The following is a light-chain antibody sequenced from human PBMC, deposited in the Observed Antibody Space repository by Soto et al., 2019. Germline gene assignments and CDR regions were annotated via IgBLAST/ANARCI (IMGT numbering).Light chain of an antibody. Sequence: QPVLTQPPSVSGAPGQRVTISCTGSNSNIGAGYDVHWYQQLPGTAPKLLIYGNSNRPSGVPDRFSGSKSGTSASLAITGLQAEDEADYYCQSYDSSLSGSDVVFGGGTKLTVL. V-gene: IGLV1-40*01. J-gene: IGLJ2*01. CDR2: GNS. CDR1: NSNIGAGYD. CDR3: QSYDSSLSGSDVV.